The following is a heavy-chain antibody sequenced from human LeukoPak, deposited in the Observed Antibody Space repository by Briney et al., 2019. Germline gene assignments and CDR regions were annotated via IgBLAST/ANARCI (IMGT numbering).Heavy chain of an antibody. D-gene: IGHD3-22*01. CDR2: ISWNSGSI. CDR3: AKDMYYYDSSGDFDY. Sequence: PGGSLRLSCAASGFTFDDYAMHWVRQAPGKSLEWVSGISWNSGSIGYADSVKGRFTISRDNAENSLYLQMNSLRAEDTALYYCAKDMYYYDSSGDFDYWGQGTLVTVSS. J-gene: IGHJ4*02. CDR1: GFTFDDYA. V-gene: IGHV3-9*01.